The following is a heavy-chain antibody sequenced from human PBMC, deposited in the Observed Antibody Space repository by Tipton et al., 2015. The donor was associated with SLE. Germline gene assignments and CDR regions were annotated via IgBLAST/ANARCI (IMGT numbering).Heavy chain of an antibody. CDR1: GFTFSSYG. CDR3: AKGMLSTAPWD. V-gene: IGHV3-30*18. J-gene: IGHJ4*02. D-gene: IGHD5-18*01. Sequence: SLRLSCAASGFTFSSYGMHWVRQAPGKGLEWVAVISYDGSNKYYADSVKGRFTISRDNSKNTLYLQMNSLRAEDTAVYYCAKGMLSTAPWDWGQGTLVTVSS. CDR2: ISYDGSNK.